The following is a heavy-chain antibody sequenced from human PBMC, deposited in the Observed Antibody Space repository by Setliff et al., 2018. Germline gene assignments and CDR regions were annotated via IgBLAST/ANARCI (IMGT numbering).Heavy chain of an antibody. V-gene: IGHV3-30*02. Sequence: LRLSCAASGFLFSSYGMHWVRQAPGKGLEWVAFIQYDGSDKYYEDSVKGRFTISRDNSKNTVYLQMTNLRVEDTAIYYCAKDRVPDGKWDFDSSGPGILVTVSS. CDR2: IQYDGSDK. D-gene: IGHD2-8*01. CDR3: AKDRVPDGKWDFDS. CDR1: GFLFSSYG. J-gene: IGHJ4*02.